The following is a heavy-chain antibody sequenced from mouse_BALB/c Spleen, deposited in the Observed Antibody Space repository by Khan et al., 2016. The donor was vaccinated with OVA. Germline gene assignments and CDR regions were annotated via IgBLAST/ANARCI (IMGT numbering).Heavy chain of an antibody. V-gene: IGHV1-76*01. CDR1: GYIFTSYW. CDR3: AREEALYHVDH. Sequence: QVHVKQSGAELVRPGASVKLSCKTSGYIFTSYWIHWVKQRSGQGLEWIARIYPGTDNSYYNEKFKDKATLTADKSSSTAYMQLSSLKSEDSDVYFCAREEALYHVDHWGQGTTLTVSS. J-gene: IGHJ2*01. D-gene: IGHD3-2*02. CDR2: IYPGTDNS.